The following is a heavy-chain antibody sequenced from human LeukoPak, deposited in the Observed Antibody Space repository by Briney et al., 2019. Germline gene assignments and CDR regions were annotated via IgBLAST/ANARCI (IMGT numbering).Heavy chain of an antibody. J-gene: IGHJ1*01. CDR2: LYSGRST. CDR1: GGSLSGSRFH. V-gene: IGHV4-39*07. Sequence: SETLSLTCSVSGGSLSGSRFHWGWVRQSPGKGLEWLGGLYSGRSTYQNPSLCSRVTISEDTSKNQFSLKLTSVTAADTAVYYCARGTPVAGNEYFQHWGQGSLVIVSS. CDR3: ARGTPVAGNEYFQH. D-gene: IGHD6-19*01.